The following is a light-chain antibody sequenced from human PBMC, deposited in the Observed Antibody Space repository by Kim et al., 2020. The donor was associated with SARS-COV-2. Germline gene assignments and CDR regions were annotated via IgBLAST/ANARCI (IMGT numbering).Light chain of an antibody. CDR3: QQYSSSPPT. CDR2: GAS. CDR1: QRGSSNY. J-gene: IGKJ1*01. V-gene: IGKV3-20*01. Sequence: SPVESTTPSCRASQRGSSNYLAWYQQRPGQAPRLLMHGASSRATGTPDRFSGSGSGTDFILTISRLDSEDFAVYYCQQYSSSPPTFGQGTKVDIK.